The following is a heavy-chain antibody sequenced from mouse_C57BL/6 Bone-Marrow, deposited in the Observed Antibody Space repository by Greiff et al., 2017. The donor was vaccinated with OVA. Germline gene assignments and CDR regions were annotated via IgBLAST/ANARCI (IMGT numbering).Heavy chain of an antibody. CDR2: IDPNSGGT. CDR1: GYTFTSYW. J-gene: IGHJ4*01. CDR3: ARPLNVTVVAPYAMDY. V-gene: IGHV1-72*01. Sequence: QVQLQQPGAELVKPGASVKLSCKASGYTFTSYWMHWVKQRPGRGLEWIGRIDPNSGGTKYNEKFKSKATLTVDQPSSTAYMQHSSLTSEDSSVYYCARPLNVTVVAPYAMDYWGQGTSVTVSS. D-gene: IGHD1-1*01.